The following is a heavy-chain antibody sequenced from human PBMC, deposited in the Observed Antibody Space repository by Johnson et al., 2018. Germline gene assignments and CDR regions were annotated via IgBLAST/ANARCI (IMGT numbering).Heavy chain of an antibody. V-gene: IGHV3-74*01. D-gene: IGHD1-26*01. CDR3: ARGGWDHAFDI. CDR1: GFTFTDYW. CDR2: INRDGGDT. Sequence: VQLQESGGGLVQPGGSLRLSCAASGFTFTDYWIHWVRQAPGKGLVWVPRINRDGGDTIYADSVKGRVIMSRDNAKNTLYLQMNSLRAEATAVYYCARGGWDHAFDIWGQGTMVTVSS. J-gene: IGHJ3*02.